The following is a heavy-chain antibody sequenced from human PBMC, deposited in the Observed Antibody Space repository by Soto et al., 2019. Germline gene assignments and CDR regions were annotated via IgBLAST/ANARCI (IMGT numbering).Heavy chain of an antibody. Sequence: PGGSLRLSCAASGFTFSSYSMNWVRQAPGKGLEWVSYISSSSSTIYYADSVKGRFTISRDNAKNSLYLQINSLRDEDTAVYYCARDGVWYEQQLGRFDYWGQGTLVTVSS. V-gene: IGHV3-48*02. CDR3: ARDGVWYEQQLGRFDY. J-gene: IGHJ4*02. CDR1: GFTFSSYS. D-gene: IGHD6-13*01. CDR2: ISSSSSTI.